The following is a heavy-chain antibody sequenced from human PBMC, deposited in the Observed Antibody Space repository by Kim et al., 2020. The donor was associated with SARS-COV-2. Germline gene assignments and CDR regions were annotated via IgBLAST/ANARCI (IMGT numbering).Heavy chain of an antibody. CDR3: ARSPYCGGDCYSGGMDV. CDR2: IIPIFGTA. CDR1: GGTFRSYV. J-gene: IGHJ6*02. Sequence: SVKVSCKASGGTFRSYVISWVRQAPGQGLEWMGGIIPIFGTANYAQKFQGRVTITADESTSTAYMELSSLRSEDTAVYYCARSPYCGGDCYSGGMDVWGQGTTVIVSS. D-gene: IGHD2-21*02. V-gene: IGHV1-69*13.